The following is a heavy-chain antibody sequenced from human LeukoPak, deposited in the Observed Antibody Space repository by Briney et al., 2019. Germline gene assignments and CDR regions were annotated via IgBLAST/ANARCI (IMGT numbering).Heavy chain of an antibody. Sequence: GGSLRLSCAASGFIFRTYGMHWVRQAPGKGLEWVAVPSSDGSNKHYADSVKGRFTISRDNSKNTLYLQMNSLRVEDTAVYYCAKKISGSYSECPDYWGQGTLVTVSS. J-gene: IGHJ4*02. CDR3: AKKISGSYSECPDY. V-gene: IGHV3-30*18. CDR2: PSSDGSNK. CDR1: GFIFRTYG. D-gene: IGHD1-26*01.